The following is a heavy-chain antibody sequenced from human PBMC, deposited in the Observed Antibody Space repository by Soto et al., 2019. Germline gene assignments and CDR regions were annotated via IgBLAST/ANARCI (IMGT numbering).Heavy chain of an antibody. CDR1: GGSISSSSYY. V-gene: IGHV4-39*01. Sequence: SETLSLTCTVSGGSISSSSYYWGWIRQPPGKGLEWIGSIYYSGSTYYNPSLKSRVTISVDTSKNQFSLKLSSVTAADTAVYYCARHVLPVTVYFDYWGQGTLVTVSS. CDR2: IYYSGST. J-gene: IGHJ4*02. D-gene: IGHD4-17*01. CDR3: ARHVLPVTVYFDY.